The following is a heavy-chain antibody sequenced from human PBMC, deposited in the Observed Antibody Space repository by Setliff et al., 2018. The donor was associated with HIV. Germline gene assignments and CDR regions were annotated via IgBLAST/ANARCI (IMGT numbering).Heavy chain of an antibody. CDR1: GDSITSGHFY. CDR3: ARPHSGRGGGVYFDP. Sequence: LSLTCTVSGDSITSGHFYWGWIRQAPGKGLEWIGNILDGRVTFFNPSLRGRVTISVDASKNQVSLNLRSVTAADSAVYHCARPHSGRGGGVYFDPWGQGILVTVSS. D-gene: IGHD6-19*01. V-gene: IGHV4-39*01. CDR2: ILDGRVT. J-gene: IGHJ5*02.